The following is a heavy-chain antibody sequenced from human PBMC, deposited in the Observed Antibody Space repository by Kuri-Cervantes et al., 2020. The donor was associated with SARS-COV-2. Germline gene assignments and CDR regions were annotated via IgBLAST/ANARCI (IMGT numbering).Heavy chain of an antibody. CDR3: AKDGDIVVVPATISGGFDS. D-gene: IGHD2-2*02. J-gene: IGHJ4*02. Sequence: GESLKISCAGSGFIFSSHELTWVRQAPGKGLEWVASIGSSGGAVSYVGSSGSPIYYEDSVKGRFTVSRDNAKNTLYLQMNSLRAEDTAVYYCAKDGDIVVVPATISGGFDSWGQGTLVTVSS. CDR2: VGSSGSPI. V-gene: IGHV3-48*03. CDR1: GFIFSSHE.